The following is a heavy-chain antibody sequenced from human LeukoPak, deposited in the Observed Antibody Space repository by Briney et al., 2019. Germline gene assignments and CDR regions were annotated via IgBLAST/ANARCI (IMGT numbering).Heavy chain of an antibody. CDR1: GFTFSNFW. CDR2: VKQDGSEK. CDR3: ARVALFSSWYFDY. D-gene: IGHD6-13*01. J-gene: IGHJ4*02. V-gene: IGHV3-7*05. Sequence: GGSLRLSCAASGFTFSNFWMSWVRQAPGKGLEWVAHVKQDGSEKYYVDSVKGRFTISRDNAKNSLYLQMNSLRAEDTAVYYCARVALFSSWYFDYWGQGALVTVSS.